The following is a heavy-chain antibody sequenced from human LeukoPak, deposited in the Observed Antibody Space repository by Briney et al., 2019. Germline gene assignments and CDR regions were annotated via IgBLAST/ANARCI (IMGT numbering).Heavy chain of an antibody. CDR3: AKKLGSGSLNGVDV. D-gene: IGHD3-10*01. V-gene: IGHV3-30*18. CDR1: GFTFSSYG. CDR2: ISYDGSNK. Sequence: GRSLRLSCAASGFTFSSYGMHWVRQAPGKGLEWVAVISYDGSNKYYADSVKGRFTISRDNSKNTLYLQMNSLRAEDTAVYYCAKKLGSGSLNGVDVWGKGTTVTVSS. J-gene: IGHJ6*04.